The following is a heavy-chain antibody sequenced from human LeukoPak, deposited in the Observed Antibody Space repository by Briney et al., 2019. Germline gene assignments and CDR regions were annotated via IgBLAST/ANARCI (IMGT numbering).Heavy chain of an antibody. J-gene: IGHJ5*02. CDR2: MNPNSGNT. D-gene: IGHD3-3*01. Sequence: AASVKVSCKASGYTFTGYDINWVRQATGQGLEWMGWMNPNSGNTGYAQKFQGRVTMTRNTSISTAYMELSSLRSEDTAVYHCARGSDDFWSGQNWFDPWGQGTLVTVSS. CDR3: ARGSDDFWSGQNWFDP. V-gene: IGHV1-8*01. CDR1: GYTFTGYD.